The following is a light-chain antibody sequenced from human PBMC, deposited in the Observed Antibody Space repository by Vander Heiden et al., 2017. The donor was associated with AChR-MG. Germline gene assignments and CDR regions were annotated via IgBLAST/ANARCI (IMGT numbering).Light chain of an antibody. Sequence: QSVLTHPPSASGTPGQRVSISCSRSSSHIGDNSVNWYQQHPGTAPKLLISANNQRPSGVPDRFSGSKSGTSASLAISGRQSEDEGDYYCSTWDDSLNGPVFGGGTKVTVL. CDR3: STWDDSLNGPV. CDR1: SSHIGDNS. V-gene: IGLV1-44*01. J-gene: IGLJ3*02. CDR2: ANN.